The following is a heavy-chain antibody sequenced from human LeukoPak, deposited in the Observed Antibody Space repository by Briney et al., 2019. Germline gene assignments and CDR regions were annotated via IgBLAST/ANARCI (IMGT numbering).Heavy chain of an antibody. D-gene: IGHD3-22*01. Sequence: ASVKVSCKASGYTFTRYYMHWVRQAPGQGLEWMGWINPNNGNTDYAQKFQGRVTMTRNTSISTAYMELSSLRSEDTAVYFCARGLRSYYYDCSAYQDAFDIWGQGRMVTVSS. CDR3: ARGLRSYYYDCSAYQDAFDI. V-gene: IGHV1-8*02. CDR2: INPNNGNT. J-gene: IGHJ3*02. CDR1: GYTFTRYY.